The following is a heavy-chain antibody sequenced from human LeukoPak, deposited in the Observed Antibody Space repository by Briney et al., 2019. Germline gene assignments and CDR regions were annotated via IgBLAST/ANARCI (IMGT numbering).Heavy chain of an antibody. CDR3: ARSYYYDSSGTPDY. CDR1: GFTFNTYG. J-gene: IGHJ4*02. CDR2: TRHDGSND. V-gene: IGHV3-30*02. D-gene: IGHD3-22*01. Sequence: GGSLRLSCAASGFTFNTYGMHWVRQAPGKGLERVAFTRHDGSNDYYTDSVKDRFTISRDNSKNTLYLQMNSLRAEDTAVYYCARSYYYDSSGTPDYWGQGTLVTVSS.